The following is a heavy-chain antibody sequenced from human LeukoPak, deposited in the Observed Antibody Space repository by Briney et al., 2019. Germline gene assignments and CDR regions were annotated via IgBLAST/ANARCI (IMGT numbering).Heavy chain of an antibody. D-gene: IGHD2-2*01. V-gene: IGHV1-69*04. J-gene: IGHJ4*02. Sequence: SVKVSCKASGGTFSSYAISWVRQAPGQGLEWMGRIIPILGIANYAQKFQGRVTITADKSTSTAYMELSSLRSEDTAVYYCARGSDCSSTSCYGVSDYWGQGTPVTVSS. CDR2: IIPILGIA. CDR1: GGTFSSYA. CDR3: ARGSDCSSTSCYGVSDY.